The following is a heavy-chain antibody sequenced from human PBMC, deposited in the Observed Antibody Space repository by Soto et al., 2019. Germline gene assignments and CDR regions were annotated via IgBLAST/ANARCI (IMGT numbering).Heavy chain of an antibody. V-gene: IGHV2-5*02. D-gene: IGHD2-2*02. Sequence: QITLKESGPTLVKPTQTLTLTCSFSGFSLSTSGVGVGWIRQPPGEALEWLALIYWDDDKRYSPSLKSRLTIPKDTSKTQVVLTTTNMDPVDTATYYCAHNGPYTNDFDYWGQGTLVTVSS. CDR1: GFSLSTSGVG. CDR2: IYWDDDK. CDR3: AHNGPYTNDFDY. J-gene: IGHJ4*02.